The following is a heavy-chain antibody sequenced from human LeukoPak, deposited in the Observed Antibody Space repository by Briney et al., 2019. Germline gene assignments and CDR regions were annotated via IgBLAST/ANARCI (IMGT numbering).Heavy chain of an antibody. D-gene: IGHD4-11*01. Sequence: PGGSLRLSCAASGFTFSSYAMHWVRQAPGKGLEWVAVISYDGSNKYYADSVKGRFTISRDNSKNTLYLQMNSMRAEDTAVYYCAGEIDYSNHAHSGIDVWGQGTTVTVSS. J-gene: IGHJ6*02. CDR1: GFTFSSYA. CDR2: ISYDGSNK. CDR3: AGEIDYSNHAHSGIDV. V-gene: IGHV3-30-3*01.